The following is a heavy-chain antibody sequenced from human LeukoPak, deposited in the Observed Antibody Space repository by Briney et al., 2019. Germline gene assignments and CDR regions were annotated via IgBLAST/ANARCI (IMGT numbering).Heavy chain of an antibody. J-gene: IGHJ4*02. CDR2: ISSSSSYV. CDR1: GFTFSSYS. CDR3: ARDTYYYDSSGYYRRDNYFDY. D-gene: IGHD3-22*01. V-gene: IGHV3-21*01. Sequence: GGSLRLSCAASGFTFSSYSMNWVRQAPGKGLEWVSSISSSSSYVYYADSVKGRFTISRDNAKNSLYLQMNSLDAEDTAVYYCARDTYYYDSSGYYRRDNYFDYWGQGTLGTVSS.